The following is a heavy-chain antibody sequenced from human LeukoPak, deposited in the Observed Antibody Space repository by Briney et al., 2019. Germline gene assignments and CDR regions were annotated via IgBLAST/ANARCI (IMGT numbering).Heavy chain of an antibody. CDR3: TTEECGVYCSSGDV. V-gene: IGHV3-15*07. Sequence: PGGSLRLSCAASGFTFSSYAMNWVRQAPGKGLEWVGRIKSKTDGGTTDYAAPVKGRFTISRDDSKNTLYLQMNSLKTEDTAVYYCTTEECGVYCSSGDVWGQGTTVTVSS. D-gene: IGHD2-2*01. CDR2: IKSKTDGGTT. CDR1: GFTFSSYA. J-gene: IGHJ6*02.